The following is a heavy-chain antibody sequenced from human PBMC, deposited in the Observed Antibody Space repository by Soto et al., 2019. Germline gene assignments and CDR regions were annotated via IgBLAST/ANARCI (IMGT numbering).Heavy chain of an antibody. CDR1: GFTFSSYG. CDR3: AKALIAAAGTGSYFDY. V-gene: IGHV3-30*18. J-gene: IGHJ4*02. D-gene: IGHD6-13*01. CDR2: ISYDGSNK. Sequence: QVQLVESGGGVVQPGRSLRLSCAASGFTFSSYGMYWVRQAPGKGLEWVAVISYDGSNKYYADSVKGRFTISRDTSKNTLYLQMNSPRAEDTAGYYCAKALIAAAGTGSYFDYWGQGTLVTVSS.